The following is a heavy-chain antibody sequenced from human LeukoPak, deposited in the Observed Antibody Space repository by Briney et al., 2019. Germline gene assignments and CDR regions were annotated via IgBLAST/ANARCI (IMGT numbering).Heavy chain of an antibody. CDR1: GYTFTGYY. CDR2: INPNSGGT. J-gene: IGHJ4*02. Sequence: GASVKVSCKASGYTFTGYYMHWVRQAPGQGLEWVGWINPNSGGTNYAQKFQGWVTMTRDTSISTAYMELSRLRSDDTAVYYCARGGYYYGSGSYYYFDYWGQGTLVTVSS. D-gene: IGHD3-10*01. V-gene: IGHV1-2*04. CDR3: ARGGYYYGSGSYYYFDY.